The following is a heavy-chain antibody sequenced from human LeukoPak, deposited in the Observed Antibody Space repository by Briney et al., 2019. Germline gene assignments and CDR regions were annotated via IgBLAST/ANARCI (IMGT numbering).Heavy chain of an antibody. CDR3: ATTKIAVSNWFDP. J-gene: IGHJ5*02. V-gene: IGHV3-74*01. CDR2: VNSGGSST. Sequence: GGSLRLSCAASGFSLSSYWMHWVRQAPGKGLVWVSCVNSGGSSTRYADSVKGRFTISRDNAKNTLYLQMNSLGAEDTAVYYCATTKIAVSNWFDPWGQGTLVTVSS. D-gene: IGHD6-19*01. CDR1: GFSLSSYW.